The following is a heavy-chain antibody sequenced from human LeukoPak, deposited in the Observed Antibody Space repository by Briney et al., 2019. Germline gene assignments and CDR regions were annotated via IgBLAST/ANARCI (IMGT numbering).Heavy chain of an antibody. V-gene: IGHV3-23*01. D-gene: IGHD2-15*01. Sequence: PGGSLRLSCAASGFTFSSYAMSWVRQAPGKGLEWVSTISTSGGSTYYADSVKGRFTISRDNSKNTLYLQMNSLRAEDTAVYYCAVGDYCSGGSCYPNYGMDVWGQGTTVTVSS. CDR2: ISTSGGST. CDR3: AVGDYCSGGSCYPNYGMDV. CDR1: GFTFSSYA. J-gene: IGHJ6*02.